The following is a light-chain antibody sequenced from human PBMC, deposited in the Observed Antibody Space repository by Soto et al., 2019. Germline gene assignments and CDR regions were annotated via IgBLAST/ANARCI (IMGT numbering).Light chain of an antibody. J-gene: IGKJ5*01. CDR2: GAS. CDR1: QSVSRY. CDR3: QQRQYWPPIT. Sequence: EIVLTQSPGTLSLSPGERATLSCRASQSVSRYLAWYQQKPGQAPRLLIYGASSRATDIADRFSGSGSGTEFSLTLSSLEPEDFAIYYCQQRQYWPPITFGQGTRLEI. V-gene: IGKV3-11*01.